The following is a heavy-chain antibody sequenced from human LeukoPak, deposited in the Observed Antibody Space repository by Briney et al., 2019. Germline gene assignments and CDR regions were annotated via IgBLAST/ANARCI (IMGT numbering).Heavy chain of an antibody. CDR2: IKQDGSEK. V-gene: IGHV3-7*01. Sequence: XEWVANIKQDGSEKYYVDSVKGRFTISRDNAKNSLYLQMNSLRAEDTAVYYCARDSSGPDYWGQGTLVTVSS. D-gene: IGHD6-6*01. J-gene: IGHJ4*02. CDR3: ARDSSGPDY.